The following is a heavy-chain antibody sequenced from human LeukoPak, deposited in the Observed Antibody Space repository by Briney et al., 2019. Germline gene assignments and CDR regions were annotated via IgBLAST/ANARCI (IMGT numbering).Heavy chain of an antibody. J-gene: IGHJ6*02. D-gene: IGHD6-13*01. Sequence: GGSLRLSCAVSGITLSNYGMSWVRQAPGKGLEWVAGISDSGGSTNYADSVKGRFTISRDNPKNTLYLQMNSLRVEDTAVYYCARVYSSTSGKGMDVWGQGTTVTVSS. CDR3: ARVYSSTSGKGMDV. CDR2: ISDSGGST. V-gene: IGHV3-23*01. CDR1: GITLSNYG.